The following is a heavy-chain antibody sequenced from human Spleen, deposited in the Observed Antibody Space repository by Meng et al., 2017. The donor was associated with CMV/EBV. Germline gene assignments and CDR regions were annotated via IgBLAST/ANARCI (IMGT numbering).Heavy chain of an antibody. CDR2: IHSSGDSA. CDR3: AKRATFGSGTHQYFDD. CDR1: GFNFRKYG. J-gene: IGHJ4*02. Sequence: GESLKISCAGSGFNFRKYGMSWVRQAPGKGLEWVSGIHSSGDSAYYADSVKGRFTISKDNSQNTLYLQMNSLRDDDMAVYYCAKRATFGSGTHQYFDDWGQGTLVTVSS. V-gene: IGHV3-23*01. D-gene: IGHD3-10*01.